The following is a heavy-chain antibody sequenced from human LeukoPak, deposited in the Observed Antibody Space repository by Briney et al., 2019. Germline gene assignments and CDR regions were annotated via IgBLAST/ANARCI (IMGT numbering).Heavy chain of an antibody. Sequence: GGSLRLSCAASGFTFSSYWMSWVRQAPGKGLEWVANIKQDGSEKYYVGSVKGRFTISRDNAKNSLYLQMNSLRAEDTAVYYCARVVPAANNWFDPWGQGTLVTVSS. J-gene: IGHJ5*02. CDR2: IKQDGSEK. CDR3: ARVVPAANNWFDP. D-gene: IGHD2-2*01. CDR1: GFTFSSYW. V-gene: IGHV3-7*01.